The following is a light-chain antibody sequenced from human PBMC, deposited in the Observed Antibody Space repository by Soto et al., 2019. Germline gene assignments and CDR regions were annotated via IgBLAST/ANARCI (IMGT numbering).Light chain of an antibody. CDR1: QSISSW. CDR2: KAS. J-gene: IGKJ5*01. V-gene: IGKV1-5*03. Sequence: DIQMTQSPSTLSASVGDRVTITCRAGQSISSWLAWYQQKPGKAPKLLIYKASSLESGVPSRFSGSGSGTEFTLTISSLQPDDFATYYCQQYNSYPITFGQGTLLEIK. CDR3: QQYNSYPIT.